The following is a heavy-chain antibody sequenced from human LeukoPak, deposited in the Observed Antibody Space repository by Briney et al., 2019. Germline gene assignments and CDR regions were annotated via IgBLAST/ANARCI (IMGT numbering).Heavy chain of an antibody. CDR1: GGTFSSYA. V-gene: IGHV1-69*05. J-gene: IGHJ6*03. Sequence: SVKVSCKASGGTFSSYAISWVRQAPGQGLGWRGGIIPIFGAANYAQKFQGRVTITTDESTSTAYMELSSLRSEDTAVYYCARAPTYYYDSSGYYYYYMDVWGKGTTVTVSS. D-gene: IGHD3-22*01. CDR3: ARAPTYYYDSSGYYYYYMDV. CDR2: IIPIFGAA.